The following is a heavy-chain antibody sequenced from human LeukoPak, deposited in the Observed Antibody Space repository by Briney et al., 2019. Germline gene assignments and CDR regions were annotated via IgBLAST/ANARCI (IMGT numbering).Heavy chain of an antibody. V-gene: IGHV4-34*01. D-gene: IGHD3-22*01. CDR3: ARGNTRYYYDSSGYYYRD. CDR2: INHSGST. CDR1: GGSFSGYY. Sequence: SETLSLICAVYGGSFSGYYWSWIRQPPGKGLEWIGEINHSGSTNYNPSLKSRVTISVDTSKNQFSLKLSSVTAADTAVYYCARGNTRYYYDSSGYYYRDWGQGTLVTVSS. J-gene: IGHJ4*02.